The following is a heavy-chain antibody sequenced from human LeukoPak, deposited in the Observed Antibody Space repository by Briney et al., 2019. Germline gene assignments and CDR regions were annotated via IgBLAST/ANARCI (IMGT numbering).Heavy chain of an antibody. CDR1: GGSISSSNW. V-gene: IGHV4-4*02. CDR3: ARASRWGDLSLGY. Sequence: SETLSLTCAVSGGSISSSNWWSWVRQPPGKGLEWIGEIYHSGSTNYNPSLKSRVTISVDKSKNQFSLKLSSVTAADTAVYYCARASRWGDLSLGYWGQGTLVTVSS. J-gene: IGHJ4*02. CDR2: IYHSGST. D-gene: IGHD3-16*02.